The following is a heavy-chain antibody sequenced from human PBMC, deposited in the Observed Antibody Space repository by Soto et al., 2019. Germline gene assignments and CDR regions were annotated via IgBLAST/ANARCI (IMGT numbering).Heavy chain of an antibody. J-gene: IGHJ4*02. CDR1: GGSISSGDYY. CDR2: INYSGTT. V-gene: IGHV4-30-4*01. D-gene: IGHD3-22*01. Sequence: QVQLQESGPGLVKPSQTLSLTCTVSGGSISSGDYYWSWIRQTPGKGLEWIGYINYSGTTYYNPSLKSRVTRSVDTSKNQFSLNLSSVTAADTAVYYCASAPRIVVITTGFDYWGQGTLVTVSP. CDR3: ASAPRIVVITTGFDY.